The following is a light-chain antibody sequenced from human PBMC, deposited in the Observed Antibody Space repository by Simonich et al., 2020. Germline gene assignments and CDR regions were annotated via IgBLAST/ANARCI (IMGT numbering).Light chain of an antibody. CDR3: QQYYSTPPT. CDR1: QSVLYSSNNKNY. J-gene: IGKJ1*01. CDR2: WAS. V-gene: IGKV4-1*01. Sequence: DIVMTQSPDSLAVSLGERATINCKSNQSVLYSSNNKNYLAWYQQKPGQHPKLLIYWASTRESGVPDRCSGSGSGTDFTLTISSLQAEDVAVYYCQQYYSTPPTFGQGTKVEIK.